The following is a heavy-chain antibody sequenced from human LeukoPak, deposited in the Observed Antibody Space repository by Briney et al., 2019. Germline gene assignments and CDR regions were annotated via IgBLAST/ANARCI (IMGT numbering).Heavy chain of an antibody. CDR3: AKRSVVIRAVLVGFHKEAYYFES. Sequence: GGSLRLSCAVSGITLSNYGMGWVRQAPGKGLEWVAGISDSGGSTKYADSVKGRFTISRDNPKNTLFLQMNSLRAEDTAVYFCAKRSVVIRAVLVGFHKEAYYFESWGQGAPVTVSS. CDR1: GITLSNYG. CDR2: ISDSGGST. J-gene: IGHJ4*02. D-gene: IGHD3/OR15-3a*01. V-gene: IGHV3-23*01.